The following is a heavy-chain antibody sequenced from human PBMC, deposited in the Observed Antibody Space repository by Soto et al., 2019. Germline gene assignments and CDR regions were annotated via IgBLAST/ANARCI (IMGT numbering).Heavy chain of an antibody. CDR2: INPSGGST. Sequence: AXVKVSCKASGYTFTSYYMHWVRQAPGQGLEWMGIINPSGGSTSYAQKFQGRVTMTRDTSTSTVYMELSSLRSEDTAVYYCAREVAVAGELTPPFDYLGQGTLVTGSS. D-gene: IGHD6-19*01. CDR1: GYTFTSYY. CDR3: AREVAVAGELTPPFDY. V-gene: IGHV1-46*01. J-gene: IGHJ4*02.